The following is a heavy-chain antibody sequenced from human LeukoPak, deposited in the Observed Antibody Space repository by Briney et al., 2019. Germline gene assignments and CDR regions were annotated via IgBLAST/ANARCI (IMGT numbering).Heavy chain of an antibody. CDR2: IRSKAYGGTT. V-gene: IGHV3-49*03. D-gene: IGHD3-10*01. CDR3: TRRWYYSEPDDY. CDR1: GFTFGGYA. Sequence: GGSLRLSCTASGFTFGGYAMSWFRQAPGKGLEWVGFIRSKAYGGTTEYAASVKGRFTISRDDSKSIAYLQMNSLKTEDTAVYYCTRRWYYSEPDDYWGQGTLVTVSS. J-gene: IGHJ4*02.